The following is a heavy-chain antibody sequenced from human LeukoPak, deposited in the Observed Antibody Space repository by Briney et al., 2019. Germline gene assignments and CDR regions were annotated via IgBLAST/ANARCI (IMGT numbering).Heavy chain of an antibody. D-gene: IGHD2-2*01. CDR1: GGSFSGYY. CDR2: INHSGST. J-gene: IGHJ3*02. CDR3: ARLEKRSRAFDI. V-gene: IGHV4-34*01. Sequence: SETLSLTCAVYGGSFSGYYWSWFRQPPGKGLEWIGEINHSGSTNYNPSLKSRVTISVDTSKNQFSLKLSSVTAADTAVYYCARLEKRSRAFDIWGQGTMVTVSS.